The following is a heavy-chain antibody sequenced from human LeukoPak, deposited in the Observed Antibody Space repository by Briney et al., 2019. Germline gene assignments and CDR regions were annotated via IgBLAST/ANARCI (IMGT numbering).Heavy chain of an antibody. J-gene: IGHJ1*01. CDR2: INPNSGGT. Sequence: GASVKVSCKASGYTFTGYYMHWVRQAPGQGLEWMGWINPNSGGTNYAQKFQGRVTMTRDTSISTAYMELSRLRSDDTAVYYCARAVDYYDSSGYYQYEYFQHWGQGTLVTVSS. D-gene: IGHD3-22*01. CDR3: ARAVDYYDSSGYYQYEYFQH. V-gene: IGHV1-2*02. CDR1: GYTFTGYY.